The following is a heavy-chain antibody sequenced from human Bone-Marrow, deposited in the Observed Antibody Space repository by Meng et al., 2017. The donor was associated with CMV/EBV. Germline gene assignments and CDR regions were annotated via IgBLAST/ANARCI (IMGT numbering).Heavy chain of an antibody. D-gene: IGHD1-20*01. J-gene: IGHJ4*02. CDR1: GFTFSTGW. CDR2: IKSKTDGGTS. V-gene: IGHV3-15*01. Sequence: GGSLRLSCAASGFTFSTGWMSWVRQPPEKGLEWVGRIKSKTDGGTSDYAAPVKGRFTISRDDSRNTLYLQMNSLKTEDTGVYYCTKYNTNGGADYWGQGGLVHVSS. CDR3: TKYNTNGGADY.